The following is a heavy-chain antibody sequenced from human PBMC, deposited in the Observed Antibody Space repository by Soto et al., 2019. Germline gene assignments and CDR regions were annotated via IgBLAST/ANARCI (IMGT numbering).Heavy chain of an antibody. CDR2: IYYSGST. CDR1: GGSIIGYY. V-gene: IGHV4-59*12. D-gene: IGHD2-8*02. J-gene: IGHJ4*02. CDR3: ARDKITGLFDY. Sequence: PSETLSLTCTVSGGSIIGYYWSWIRQPPGKGLEWIGYIYYSGSTNYNPSLKSRVTISVDTSKNQFSLKLTSVTAADTAVYYCARDKITGLFDYWGQGTLVTV.